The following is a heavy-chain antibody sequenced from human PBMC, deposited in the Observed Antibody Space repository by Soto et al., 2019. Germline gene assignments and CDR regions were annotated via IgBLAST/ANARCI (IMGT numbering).Heavy chain of an antibody. J-gene: IGHJ4*02. V-gene: IGHV3-23*01. Sequence: EVQLLESGGGLVQPGGSLRLSCAASGFTFSSYAMRWVRQAPGKGLEWVSAISGSGGSTYYADSVKGRFTISRDNSKNTLYLPMNSLRAEDTAVYSCASRGSGSYYDYWGQGTLVTVSS. D-gene: IGHD1-26*01. CDR1: GFTFSSYA. CDR3: ASRGSGSYYDY. CDR2: ISGSGGST.